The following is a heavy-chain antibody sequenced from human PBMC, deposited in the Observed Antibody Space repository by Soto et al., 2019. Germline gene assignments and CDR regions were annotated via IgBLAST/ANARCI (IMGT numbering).Heavy chain of an antibody. CDR2: IYYSGST. J-gene: IGHJ4*02. V-gene: IGHV4-59*08. CDR3: ARRYGSAFDY. D-gene: IGHD6-25*01. Sequence: QVQLQESGPGLVKPSETLSLTCTVSGDSISSYYWSWIRQPPGKGLEWIGYIYYSGSTNYNPSLKRRATISVDTSKNPFSRKLSSVPAADPAVYYCARRYGSAFDYWGQGTLVTVSS. CDR1: GDSISSYY.